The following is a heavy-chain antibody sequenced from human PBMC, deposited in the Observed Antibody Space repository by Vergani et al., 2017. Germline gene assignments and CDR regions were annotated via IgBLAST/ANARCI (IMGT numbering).Heavy chain of an antibody. D-gene: IGHD3-3*01. Sequence: QVQLVQSGAEVKKPGASVTVSCKASGYTFTSYDINWVRQATGQGLEWMGWMNPNSGNTGYAQKFQGRVTMTRNTSISTAYMELSSLRSEDTAVYYCARGHNYDFWSGYYFSNYYYYYMDVWGKGTTVTVSS. CDR3: ARGHNYDFWSGYYFSNYYYYYMDV. CDR2: MNPNSGNT. J-gene: IGHJ6*03. V-gene: IGHV1-8*01. CDR1: GYTFTSYD.